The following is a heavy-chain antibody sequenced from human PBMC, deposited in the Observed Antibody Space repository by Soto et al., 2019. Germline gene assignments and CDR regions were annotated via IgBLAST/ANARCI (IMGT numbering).Heavy chain of an antibody. D-gene: IGHD4-17*01. J-gene: IGHJ5*02. CDR2: IYFSGTT. V-gene: IGHV4-39*01. Sequence: SETLSLTCTVSGGSISTTGYYWGWIRQPPGKGLEWIGSIYFSGTTYYNPSLKTRVTISVDTSTNQFSLKLSSMTATDTAVYYCARLALYGQPATSWSDPWGQGTPVTVSS. CDR1: GGSISTTGYY. CDR3: ARLALYGQPATSWSDP.